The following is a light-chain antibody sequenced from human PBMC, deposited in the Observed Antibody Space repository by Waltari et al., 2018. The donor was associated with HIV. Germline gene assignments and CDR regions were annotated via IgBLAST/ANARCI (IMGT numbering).Light chain of an antibody. J-gene: IGKJ1*01. Sequence: DIQMTQSPSTLSASVGDRVTITCRASRNIRNWLAWYQQKPGKAPKLLIYKVSTLESGVPSRFSGNGSGTEFTLTISGLQPDDSATYYCQQFNYFWTFGQGTKVEIK. CDR1: RNIRNW. V-gene: IGKV1-5*03. CDR2: KVS. CDR3: QQFNYFWT.